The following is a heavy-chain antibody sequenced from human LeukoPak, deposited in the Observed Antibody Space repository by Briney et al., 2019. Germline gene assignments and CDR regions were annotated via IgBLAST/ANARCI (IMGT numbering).Heavy chain of an antibody. CDR1: GYTFTGYY. D-gene: IGHD2-15*01. J-gene: IGHJ4*02. Sequence: ASVKVSCKASGYTFTGYYMHGVRQAPGQGLEGMGWINPNSGGTNYAQKFQGRVTMTRDTSISTAYMELSRLRSDDTAVYYCARRAAGGVVDLDYWGQGTLVTVSS. CDR2: INPNSGGT. CDR3: ARRAAGGVVDLDY. V-gene: IGHV1-2*02.